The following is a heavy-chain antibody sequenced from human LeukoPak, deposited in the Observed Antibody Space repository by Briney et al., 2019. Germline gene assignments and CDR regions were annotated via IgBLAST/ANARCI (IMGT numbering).Heavy chain of an antibody. CDR3: AKSKRGYCTNGVCFPFDY. CDR2: ISGSGGST. V-gene: IGHV3-23*01. CDR1: GFTFSSYA. J-gene: IGHJ4*02. D-gene: IGHD2-8*01. Sequence: GGSLRLSCAASGFTFSSYAMSWVRQAPGKGLEWVSAISGSGGSTYYADSVKGRFTISRDNSKNTLYLQMNSLRAEDTAVYYCAKSKRGYCTNGVCFPFDYWGQGTLVTVSS.